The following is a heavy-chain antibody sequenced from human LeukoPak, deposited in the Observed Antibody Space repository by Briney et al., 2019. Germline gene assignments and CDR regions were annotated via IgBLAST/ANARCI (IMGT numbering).Heavy chain of an antibody. D-gene: IGHD1-26*01. Sequence: ASVKVSCKASGGTFSSYAINWVRQATGQGLEWMGWMNPNSGNTGYAQKFQGRVAMTSNTSISTAYMELSSLRSEDTAVYYCARDSDVVGATTGGDYWGQGNLVTVSS. CDR3: ARDSDVVGATTGGDY. J-gene: IGHJ4*02. CDR1: GGTFSSYA. CDR2: MNPNSGNT. V-gene: IGHV1-8*02.